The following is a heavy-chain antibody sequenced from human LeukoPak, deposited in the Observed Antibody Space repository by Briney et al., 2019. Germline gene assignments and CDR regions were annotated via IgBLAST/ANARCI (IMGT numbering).Heavy chain of an antibody. CDR3: ARGGGLDV. CDR2: INHNGSVN. Sequence: GGSLRLSCAASGFTFSSYWMNWARQAPGKGLEWVASINHNGSVNYYVDSVKGRFTVSRDNAKNSLYLQMSNLRAEDTAVYFCARGGGLDVWGQGATVTVSS. V-gene: IGHV3-7*03. J-gene: IGHJ6*02. D-gene: IGHD3-16*01. CDR1: GFTFSSYW.